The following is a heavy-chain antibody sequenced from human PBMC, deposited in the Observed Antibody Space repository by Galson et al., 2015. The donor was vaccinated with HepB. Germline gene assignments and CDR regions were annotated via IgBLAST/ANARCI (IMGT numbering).Heavy chain of an antibody. CDR1: GGSINSGNW. D-gene: IGHD1-14*01. J-gene: IGHJ4*02. Sequence: ETLSLTCGVSGGSINSGNWYNWVRQPPGKEPERIGEIYHSGITNYNPSLKSRVTISVDKSKNQFSLKLTSMTAADTAVYYCATSLTTKFYFDLWGQGTLVTVSS. V-gene: IGHV4-4*02. CDR3: ATSLTTKFYFDL. CDR2: IYHSGIT.